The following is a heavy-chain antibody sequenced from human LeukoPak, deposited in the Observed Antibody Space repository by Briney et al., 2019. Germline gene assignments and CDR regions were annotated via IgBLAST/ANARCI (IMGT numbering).Heavy chain of an antibody. V-gene: IGHV3-21*01. J-gene: IGHJ4*02. CDR3: ARGASDIVVVTSIYYFDY. CDR2: ISSSSSYI. Sequence: GGSLRLTCAASGFTFSSYSMNWVRQAPGKGLEWVSSISSSSSYIYYADSVKGRFTISRDNAKNSLYLQMNSLRAEDTAVYYCARGASDIVVVTSIYYFDYWGQGTLVTVSS. D-gene: IGHD2-2*01. CDR1: GFTFSSYS.